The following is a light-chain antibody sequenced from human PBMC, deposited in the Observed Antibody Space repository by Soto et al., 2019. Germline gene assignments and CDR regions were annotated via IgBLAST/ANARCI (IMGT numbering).Light chain of an antibody. CDR3: QLRSNWPLFT. CDR2: DAS. Sequence: EIVLTQSPATLSLSPGERATLSCRASQSVSSYLAWYQQKPGQAPRLLIYDASTRATGIPARFSGSGSGTDFTLTISSLEPEDFAVYYCQLRSNWPLFTFGPGTKVDIK. J-gene: IGKJ3*01. V-gene: IGKV3-11*01. CDR1: QSVSSY.